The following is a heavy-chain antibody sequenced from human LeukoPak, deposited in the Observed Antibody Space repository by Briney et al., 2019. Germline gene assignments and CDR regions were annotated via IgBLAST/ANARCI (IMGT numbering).Heavy chain of an antibody. J-gene: IGHJ4*02. CDR2: ISSSSSTI. V-gene: IGHV3-48*04. CDR3: ARDLFSDSSSDPEGSPLNY. D-gene: IGHD6-13*01. Sequence: GGSLRLPCAASGFTFSSYSMNWVRQAPGKGLEWVSYISSSSSTIYYADSVKGRFTISRDNAKNSLYLQMNSLRAEDTAVYYCARDLFSDSSSDPEGSPLNYWGQGTLVTVSS. CDR1: GFTFSSYS.